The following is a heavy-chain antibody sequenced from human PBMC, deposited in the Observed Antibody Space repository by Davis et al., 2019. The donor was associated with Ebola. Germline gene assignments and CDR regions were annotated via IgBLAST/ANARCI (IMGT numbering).Heavy chain of an antibody. CDR2: IQQDGSEK. CDR3: AREEGQHYDFWSGYRVY. J-gene: IGHJ4*02. Sequence: GESLKISCAASGFTFSSYWMSWVRQAPGKGLEWVANIQQDGSEKYYVDSVKGRFTISRDNAKNSLYLQMNSLRAEDTAVYYCAREEGQHYDFWSGYRVYWGQGTLVTVSS. D-gene: IGHD3-3*01. V-gene: IGHV3-7*03. CDR1: GFTFSSYW.